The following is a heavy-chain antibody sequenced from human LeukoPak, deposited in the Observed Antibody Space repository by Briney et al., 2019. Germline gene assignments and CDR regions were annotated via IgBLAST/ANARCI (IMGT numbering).Heavy chain of an antibody. CDR2: FESENNKM. D-gene: IGHD6-19*01. J-gene: IGHJ4*02. CDR3: ATDRVYRSSGRSWGFFDY. CDR1: GYSLSDLS. Sequence: ASVKVSCKISGYSLSDLSIHWVREAPGEGLEWMGGFESENNKMVYSQKFQGRVTMTEDTSATSLRSEDTAVYFCATDRVYRSSGRSWGFFDYWGQGTLVIVSS. V-gene: IGHV1-24*01.